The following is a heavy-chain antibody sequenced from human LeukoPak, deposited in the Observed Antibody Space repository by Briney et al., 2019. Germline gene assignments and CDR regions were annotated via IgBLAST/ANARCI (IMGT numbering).Heavy chain of an antibody. Sequence: VASVKVSCKASGGTFSSYAISWVRQAPGQGLERMGRIIPIFGTANYAQKFQGRVTITTDESTSTAYMELSSLRSEDTAVYYCARTPDYYYYYYMDVWGKGTTVTVSS. V-gene: IGHV1-69*05. J-gene: IGHJ6*03. CDR1: GGTFSSYA. CDR3: ARTPDYYYYYYMDV. CDR2: IIPIFGTA. D-gene: IGHD2-15*01.